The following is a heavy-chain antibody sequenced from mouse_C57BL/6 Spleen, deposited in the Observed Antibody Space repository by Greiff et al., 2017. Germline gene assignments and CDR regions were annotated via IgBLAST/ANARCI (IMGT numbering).Heavy chain of an antibody. CDR1: GFNIKDDY. J-gene: IGHJ4*01. V-gene: IGHV14-4*01. CDR2: IDPENGDT. CDR3: TIFYSNGFYAMDY. Sequence: EVQLQQSGAELVRPGASVKLSCTASGFNIKDDYMHWVKQRPEQGLEWIGWIDPENGDTEYASKFQGKATITADTSSNTAYLQLSSLTSEDTAVYYCTIFYSNGFYAMDYWGQGTSVTVSS. D-gene: IGHD2-5*01.